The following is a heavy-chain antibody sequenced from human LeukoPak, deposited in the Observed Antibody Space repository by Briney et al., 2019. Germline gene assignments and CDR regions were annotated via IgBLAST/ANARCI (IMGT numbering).Heavy chain of an antibody. Sequence: SLRLSCAASGLTFNSYAMRWVRQAPGKGPEWVATVREDGNEKYYADSVKGRFTISRDNAENSLYLQMNSLRAEDTAMYYCARARYKYNDYWGQGTLVTVSS. V-gene: IGHV3-7*05. J-gene: IGHJ4*02. CDR1: GLTFNSYA. CDR3: ARARYKYNDY. CDR2: VREDGNEK. D-gene: IGHD1-14*01.